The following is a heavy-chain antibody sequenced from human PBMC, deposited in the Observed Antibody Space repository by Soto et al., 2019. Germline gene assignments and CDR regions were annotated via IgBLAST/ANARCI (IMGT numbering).Heavy chain of an antibody. J-gene: IGHJ4*02. CDR1: GFTLSGYW. Sequence: EVQLVESGGGLVQPGGSLRLSCAASGFTLSGYWMHWVRQAPGKGLVWVSRSNNDASSTNYADSVRGRFTISRDNAKSTLYLQMNSLRVEDTAVYYCVRDDSGWRFDNWGQGVLITVSS. CDR3: VRDDSGWRFDN. D-gene: IGHD6-19*01. V-gene: IGHV3-74*01. CDR2: SNNDASST.